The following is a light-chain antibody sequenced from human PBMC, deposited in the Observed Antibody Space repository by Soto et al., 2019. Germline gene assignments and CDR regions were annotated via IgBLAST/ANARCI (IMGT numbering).Light chain of an antibody. J-gene: IGKJ4*01. CDR3: QQLSNWPPLT. V-gene: IGKV3-11*01. Sequence: EIVLTQSPATLSLSPGERATLSCRASQSVSTYLAWYQQKPGQAPRLLIYGASNRATGIPARFSGSGSGTDFTLTISSLEPEDFAVYYCQQLSNWPPLTFGGGTKVEIK. CDR1: QSVSTY. CDR2: GAS.